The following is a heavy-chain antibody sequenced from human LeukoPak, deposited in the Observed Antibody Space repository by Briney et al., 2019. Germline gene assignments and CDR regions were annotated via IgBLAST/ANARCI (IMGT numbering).Heavy chain of an antibody. CDR3: ARSGILTGYYTPPNYYYYYMDV. V-gene: IGHV4-61*05. D-gene: IGHD3-9*01. CDR1: GGSISSSSYY. CDR2: IYYSGST. J-gene: IGHJ6*03. Sequence: PSETLSHTCTVSGGSISSSSYYWGWIRQPPGKGLEWIGYIYYSGSTNYNPSLKSRVTISVDTSKNQFSLKLSSVTAADTAVYYCARSGILTGYYTPPNYYYYYMDVWGKGTTVTISS.